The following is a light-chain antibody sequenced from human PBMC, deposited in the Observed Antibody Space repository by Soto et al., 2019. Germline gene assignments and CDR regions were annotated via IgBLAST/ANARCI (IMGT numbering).Light chain of an antibody. Sequence: ETLMTQSAATLSVSPGERVTLSCRASQSIDTNLAWYQQKPGQAPRLLIYGASTRVTGIPARFSGGGSGTDFTLAISSLQSEDFAVYYCQQYKNWPWTFGQGTKVEI. J-gene: IGKJ1*01. V-gene: IGKV3-15*01. CDR3: QQYKNWPWT. CDR1: QSIDTN. CDR2: GAS.